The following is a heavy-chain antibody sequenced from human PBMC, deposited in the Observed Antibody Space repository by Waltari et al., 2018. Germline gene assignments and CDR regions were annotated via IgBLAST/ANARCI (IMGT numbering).Heavy chain of an antibody. CDR2: ISGSGGST. Sequence: EVQLLESGGGLVQPGGSLRLSCAASGFTFSSYAMIWVRQAPGKGLEWVSAISGSGGSTYYNPSLKSRVTISVDTSKNQFSLKLSSVTAADTAVYYCARHVRYNWFDPWGQGTLVTVSS. CDR1: GFTFSSYA. V-gene: IGHV3-23*01. J-gene: IGHJ5*02. CDR3: ARHVRYNWFDP.